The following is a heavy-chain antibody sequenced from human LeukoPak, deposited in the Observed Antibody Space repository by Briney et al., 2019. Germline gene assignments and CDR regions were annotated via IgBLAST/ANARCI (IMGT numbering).Heavy chain of an antibody. CDR2: ISVSGDTT. CDR1: GFTLSNYA. D-gene: IGHD6-19*01. V-gene: IGHV3-23*01. Sequence: GGSLRLSCVVSGFTLSNYAMSWVRQAPGKGLECVSVISVSGDTTYYADSVRGRFTVPKDNSKNTLYLQMNSLGAEDTAVYYCARDPDLGGSGWYYFDHWGQGTLVTVSS. CDR3: ARDPDLGGSGWYYFDH. J-gene: IGHJ4*02.